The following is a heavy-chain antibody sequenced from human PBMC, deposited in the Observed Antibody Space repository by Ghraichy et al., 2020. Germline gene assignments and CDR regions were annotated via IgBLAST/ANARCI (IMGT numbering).Heavy chain of an antibody. V-gene: IGHV4-4*07. D-gene: IGHD2-15*01. J-gene: IGHJ4*02. Sequence: SQTLSLTCTVSGGSISSYYWSWIRQPAGKGLEWIGRIYTSGSTNYNPSLKSRVTMSVDTSKNQFSLKLSSVTAADTAVYYCARGYCSGGSCYYFDYWGQGTLVTVSS. CDR3: ARGYCSGGSCYYFDY. CDR1: GGSISSYY. CDR2: IYTSGST.